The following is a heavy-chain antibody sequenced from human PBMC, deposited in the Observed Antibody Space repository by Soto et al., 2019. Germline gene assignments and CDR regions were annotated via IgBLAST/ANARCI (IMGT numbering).Heavy chain of an antibody. CDR2: IGGGDDDR. J-gene: IGHJ4*02. V-gene: IGHV3-23*01. CDR1: GFSFSSYA. CDR3: AKGKANTVFGVDTLFDY. D-gene: IGHD3-3*01. Sequence: AGGSLRLSCAATGFSFSSYAMSWVRQAPGKGLEWVSGIGGGDDDRNYADFVKGRFTISRDNSKKTLFLQMDSLRADDTAVFYCAKGKANTVFGVDTLFDYWGQGTQVTVSS.